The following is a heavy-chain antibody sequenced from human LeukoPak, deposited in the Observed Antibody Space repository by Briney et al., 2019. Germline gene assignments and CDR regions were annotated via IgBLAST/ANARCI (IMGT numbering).Heavy chain of an antibody. CDR1: GFTFSSYS. J-gene: IGHJ4*02. Sequence: GGSLRLSCAASGFTFSSYSMNWVRQAPGKGLEWVSSISSSSSYIYYADSVKGRFTISRDNAKNSLYLQMNSLRAEDTAVYYCARVSGGGLKIDYWGQGTLVTVSS. CDR3: ARVSGGGLKIDY. CDR2: ISSSSSYI. V-gene: IGHV3-21*01. D-gene: IGHD3-10*01.